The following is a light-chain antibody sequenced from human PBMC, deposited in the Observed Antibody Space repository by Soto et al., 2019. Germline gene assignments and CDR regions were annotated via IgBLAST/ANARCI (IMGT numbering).Light chain of an antibody. CDR3: QHYVSPPIT. J-gene: IGKJ5*01. CDR1: QSVTSNY. V-gene: IGKV3-20*01. CDR2: GAS. Sequence: ALTQSPDTLSLSPGERATLSCRASQSVTSNYLAWYQQKPGQAPRLLVYGASSRATGISDRFSGSGSGTDFTLTISRLEPEDFAVYYCQHYVSPPITFGQGTRLEIK.